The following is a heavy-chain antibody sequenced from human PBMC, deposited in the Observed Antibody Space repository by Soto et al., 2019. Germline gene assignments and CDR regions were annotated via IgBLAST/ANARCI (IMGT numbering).Heavy chain of an antibody. D-gene: IGHD6-6*01. CDR2: ISAYNGNT. J-gene: IGHJ5*02. CDR3: ARTKARRYSSSSDRGHWFDP. CDR1: GYTFTSYG. Sequence: ASVKVSCKASGYTFTSYGISWVRQAPGQGLEWMGWISAYNGNTNYAQKLQGRVTMTTDTSTSTAYMELSSLRSEDTAVYYCARTKARRYSSSSDRGHWFDPWGQGTLVTVSS. V-gene: IGHV1-18*01.